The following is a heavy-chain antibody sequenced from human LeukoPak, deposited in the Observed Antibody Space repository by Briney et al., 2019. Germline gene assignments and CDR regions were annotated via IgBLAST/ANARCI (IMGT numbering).Heavy chain of an antibody. CDR1: GGSISSGSYY. V-gene: IGHV4-61*02. Sequence: PSETLSLTCTVSGGSISSGSYYWSWIRQPAGKGLEWIGRIYTSGSTNYNPSLKSRVTISVDTSKNQFSLKLSSVTAADTAVYYCARLSHWFDPWGQGTLVTVPS. D-gene: IGHD3-16*02. CDR2: IYTSGST. J-gene: IGHJ5*02. CDR3: ARLSHWFDP.